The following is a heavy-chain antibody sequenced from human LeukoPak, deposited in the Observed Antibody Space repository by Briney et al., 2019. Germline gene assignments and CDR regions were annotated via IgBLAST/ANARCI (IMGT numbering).Heavy chain of an antibody. D-gene: IGHD3-3*01. Sequence: AGGSLRLSCTASGFTVSSNYMSWVRQAPGKGLEWVSVIYSGGSTYYADSVKGRFTISGDNSKNTLYLQMSSLRAEDTAVYYCARATFWSGYQRDSWYMDVWGKGTTATVSS. CDR3: ARATFWSGYQRDSWYMDV. J-gene: IGHJ6*03. CDR2: IYSGGST. CDR1: GFTVSSNY. V-gene: IGHV3-66*02.